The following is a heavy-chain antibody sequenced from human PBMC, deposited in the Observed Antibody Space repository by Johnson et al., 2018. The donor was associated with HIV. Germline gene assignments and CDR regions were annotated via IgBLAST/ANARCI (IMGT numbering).Heavy chain of an antibody. CDR1: GFTFSTYA. J-gene: IGHJ3*01. D-gene: IGHD4-23*01. CDR3: ARDPPYGGNPSACDV. CDR2: ISYDGINK. V-gene: IGHV3-30-3*01. Sequence: QVQLVESGGGVVQPGRSLRLSCAASGFTFSTYAMHWVRQAPGKGLEWVTIISYDGINKYYADSVKGRFTISRDNSKDTLYLQMHSLRPEDTALYYCARDPPYGGNPSACDVWGKGTMVTVSS.